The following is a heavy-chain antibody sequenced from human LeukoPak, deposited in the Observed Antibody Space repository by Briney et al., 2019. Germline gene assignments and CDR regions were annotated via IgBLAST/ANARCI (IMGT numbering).Heavy chain of an antibody. D-gene: IGHD5-12*01. J-gene: IGHJ5*02. CDR2: IYYSGST. Sequence: SETLSLTCTVSGGSISSYYWSWVRQPPGKGLEGIGYIYYSGSTYYNPSLKSRVTISVDTSKNQFSLKLTSVTAADTAVYYCARQPRSPYTGYDPWGQGTLVTVSS. V-gene: IGHV4-59*04. CDR1: GGSISSYY. CDR3: ARQPRSPYTGYDP.